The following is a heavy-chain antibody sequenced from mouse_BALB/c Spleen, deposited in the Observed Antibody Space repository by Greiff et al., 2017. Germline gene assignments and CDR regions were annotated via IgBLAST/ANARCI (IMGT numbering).Heavy chain of an antibody. D-gene: IGHD1-1*01. J-gene: IGHJ1*01. V-gene: IGHV1S81*02. Sequence: QVQLQQSGAELVKPGASVKLSCKASGYTFTSYYMYWVKQRPGQGLEWIGEINPSNGGTNFNEKFKSKATLTVDKSSSTAYMQLSSLTSEDSAVYYCTRSITTVVATDWYFDVWGAGTTVTVSS. CDR3: TRSITTVVATDWYFDV. CDR1: GYTFTSYY. CDR2: INPSNGGT.